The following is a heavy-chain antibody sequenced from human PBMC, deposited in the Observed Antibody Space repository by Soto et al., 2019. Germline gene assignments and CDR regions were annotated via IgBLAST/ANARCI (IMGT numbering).Heavy chain of an antibody. CDR2: VYWDDDI. J-gene: IGHJ4*02. CDR3: AHRPYGYKYYFNY. CDR1: GGSISSSSYY. D-gene: IGHD5-18*01. Sequence: TLSLTCTVSGGSISSSSYYWGWIRQPPGKALEWLALVYWDDDIWYSPSLKSRLTITKDTSKNQVVLTMTNMDPVDTATYYCAHRPYGYKYYFNYWGQGTLVTVSS. V-gene: IGHV2-5*02.